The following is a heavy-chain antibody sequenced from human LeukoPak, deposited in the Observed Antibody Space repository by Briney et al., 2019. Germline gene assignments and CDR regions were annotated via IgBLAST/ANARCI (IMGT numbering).Heavy chain of an antibody. Sequence: SETLSLTCTVSGGSVNTDNYYWSWIRQPPGKGLGWIGYIYYSGCTNYNPSLKSRVTISVDTSKNQFSLRLSSVTAADTAVYYCARGSRSSSWYRLDYWGQGTLVTVSS. J-gene: IGHJ4*02. CDR2: IYYSGCT. V-gene: IGHV4-61*01. CDR1: GGSVNTDNYY. CDR3: ARGSRSSSWYRLDY. D-gene: IGHD6-13*01.